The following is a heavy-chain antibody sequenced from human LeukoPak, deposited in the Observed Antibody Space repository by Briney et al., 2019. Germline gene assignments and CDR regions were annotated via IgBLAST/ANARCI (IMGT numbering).Heavy chain of an antibody. J-gene: IGHJ6*02. Sequence: KPSETLSLTCTASGGSISGYYWSWIRQPPGKGLEWIGRIYTSESINYNPTLKSRITMSVDTSKNQISLRLSSLTAADTAVYFCARDDLVYSVHHGMDVWGRGITVTVSS. V-gene: IGHV4-4*07. D-gene: IGHD2-15*01. CDR1: GGSISGYY. CDR2: IYTSESI. CDR3: ARDDLVYSVHHGMDV.